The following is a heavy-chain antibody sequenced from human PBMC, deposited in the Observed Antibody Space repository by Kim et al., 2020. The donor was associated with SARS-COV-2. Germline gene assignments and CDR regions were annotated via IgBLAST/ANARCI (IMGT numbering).Heavy chain of an antibody. D-gene: IGHD3-16*02. Sequence: GGSKSYAKKFQGRVTRTRDTATSTVYMELSSLRSEDTAVYYCARDRYFDYWGQGTLVTVSS. J-gene: IGHJ4*02. CDR3: ARDRYFDY. CDR2: GGSK. V-gene: IGHV1-46*01.